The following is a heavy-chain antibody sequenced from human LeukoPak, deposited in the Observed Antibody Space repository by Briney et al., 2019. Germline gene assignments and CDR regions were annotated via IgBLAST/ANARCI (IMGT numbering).Heavy chain of an antibody. D-gene: IGHD6-25*01. CDR1: RFTFSNYG. CDR2: ISYDGRDT. CDR3: AKPPGTAAL. J-gene: IGHJ3*01. V-gene: IGHV3-30*18. Sequence: GRSLRLSCAASRFTFSNYGMHWVRQAPGKGLEWVAFISYDGRDTYYPDSVKGRFTISRDNSKNTLYLQMNSLRDEDTAVYYCAKPPGTAALWGQGTMVTVSS.